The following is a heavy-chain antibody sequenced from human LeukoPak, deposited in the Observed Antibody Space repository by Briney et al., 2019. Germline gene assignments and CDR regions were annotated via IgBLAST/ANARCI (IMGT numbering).Heavy chain of an antibody. CDR3: ARGDSGYFAY. V-gene: IGHV4-30-2*01. J-gene: IGHJ4*02. Sequence: SQTLSVTCTVSGGSISSGGYYWSWIRQPPGKGLEWIGYIYHSGSTYYNPSLKSRVTISVDRSKNQFSLKLSSVTAADTAVYYCARGDSGYFAYWGQGTLVTVSS. D-gene: IGHD1-26*01. CDR1: GGSISSGGYY. CDR2: IYHSGST.